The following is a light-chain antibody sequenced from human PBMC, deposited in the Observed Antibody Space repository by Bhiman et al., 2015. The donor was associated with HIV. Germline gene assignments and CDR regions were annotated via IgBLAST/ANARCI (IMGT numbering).Light chain of an antibody. CDR2: NVS. Sequence: QSALTQPASVSGSPGQSITISCTGTSSDVGAYTYVSWYQQHPGKAPRLIIYNVSQRPSGISSRFSGSKSGNTASLTISGLQAEDEADYYCTSYTVTASFVFGGATKVTVL. J-gene: IGLJ1*01. CDR3: TSYTVTASFV. V-gene: IGLV2-14*03. CDR1: SSDVGAYTY.